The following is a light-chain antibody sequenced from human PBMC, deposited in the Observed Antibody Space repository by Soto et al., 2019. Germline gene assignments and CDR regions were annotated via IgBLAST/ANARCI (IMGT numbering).Light chain of an antibody. V-gene: IGKV3-20*01. J-gene: IGKJ5*01. Sequence: EIVLTQSPGTLSLSPGERATLSCRASQSVSSSYLAWYQQKPGQAPRLPIYGASSRATGIPDRFSGSGSGTDFTLTIIRLEPEDFAVNYCQQYGSSPKPFGQGTRLEIK. CDR3: QQYGSSPKP. CDR1: QSVSSSY. CDR2: GAS.